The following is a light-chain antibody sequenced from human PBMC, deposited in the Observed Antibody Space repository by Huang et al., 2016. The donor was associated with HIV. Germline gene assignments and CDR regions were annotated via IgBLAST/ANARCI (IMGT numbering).Light chain of an antibody. V-gene: IGKV3-20*01. Sequence: EIVLTQSPGTLSLSPGERATLSCRASQSVSSSYLAWYQQKPCQAPRLLIYGASSRATGSPDRFSGSGSGTDFTLTISRLEPEDFAVYYCQQYGSSPWTFGQGTKVEIK. J-gene: IGKJ1*01. CDR2: GAS. CDR3: QQYGSSPWT. CDR1: QSVSSSY.